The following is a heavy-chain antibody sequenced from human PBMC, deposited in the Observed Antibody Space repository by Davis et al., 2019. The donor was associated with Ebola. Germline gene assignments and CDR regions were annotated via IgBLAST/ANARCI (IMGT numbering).Heavy chain of an antibody. J-gene: IGHJ5*02. CDR1: GGSISSYY. Sequence: PSETLSLTCTVSGGSISSYYWSWIRQPPGKGLEWIGYIYYSGSTNYNPSLKSRVTISVDTSKNQFSLKLSSVTAADTAVYYCARAVVQGVIWFDPWGQGTLVTVSS. CDR3: ARAVVQGVIWFDP. D-gene: IGHD3-10*01. V-gene: IGHV4-59*01. CDR2: IYYSGST.